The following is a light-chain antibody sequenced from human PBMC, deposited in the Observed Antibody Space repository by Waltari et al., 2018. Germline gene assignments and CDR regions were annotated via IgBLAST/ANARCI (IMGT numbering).Light chain of an antibody. Sequence: DIVLTQSPGTLSLSPGERVTLSCRASQPFGSTYLAWYQQNPGQAPRLLIYGVSSRVTGVPDRFSGSGSGTDFTLTISRLEPEDFAVYYCHQYGNSPWTYGPGTKVEIK. CDR2: GVS. CDR1: QPFGSTY. CDR3: HQYGNSPWT. J-gene: IGKJ1*01. V-gene: IGKV3-20*01.